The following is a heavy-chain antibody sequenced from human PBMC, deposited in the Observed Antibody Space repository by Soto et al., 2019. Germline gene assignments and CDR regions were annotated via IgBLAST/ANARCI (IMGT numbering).Heavy chain of an antibody. CDR1: GGSFSDYF. V-gene: IGHV4-34*01. CDR2: INHSGIV. J-gene: IGHJ6*03. Sequence: QVQLQQWGAGLLKPSETLSLTCVVDGGSFSDYFWTWIRLPPGKGLEWIGEINHSGIVNYNPSLISRVTMSVDTAKTQYSLHVTSVTNADTAVYFCARGLRLTMVRGVPFPPYSSYMDVWGKGNTVTVSS. D-gene: IGHD3-10*01. CDR3: ARGLRLTMVRGVPFPPYSSYMDV.